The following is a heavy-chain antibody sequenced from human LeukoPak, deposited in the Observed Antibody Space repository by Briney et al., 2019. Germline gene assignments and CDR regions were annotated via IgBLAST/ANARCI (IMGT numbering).Heavy chain of an antibody. CDR2: IYTTGST. CDR1: GDSISSGSYV. CDR3: ARGYDWNYILAH. D-gene: IGHD1-7*01. J-gene: IGHJ4*02. Sequence: SETLSLTCTVSGDSISSGSYVWRWIRQPAGKGLEWIGRIYTTGSTNYNPSLKSRFTISVDTSNTHFSLKLSSVTAADTAVYYCARGYDWNYILAHWGQGTLVTVSS. V-gene: IGHV4-61*02.